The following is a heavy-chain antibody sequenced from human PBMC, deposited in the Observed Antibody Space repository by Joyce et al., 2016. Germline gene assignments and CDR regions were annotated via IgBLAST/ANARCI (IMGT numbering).Heavy chain of an antibody. CDR2: IKEGGTEK. Sequence: EVHLVESGGGLVQPGGSLRLSCAASGFTFSAYWMTWGRQAPGKGLEWVATIKEGGTEKFYVDSGKGRFTISRDNAENSVYLQMNSLRAEDTAVYYCVRDPFDYWGQGAVVTVSS. V-gene: IGHV3-7*04. CDR3: VRDPFDY. CDR1: GFTFSAYW. J-gene: IGHJ4*02.